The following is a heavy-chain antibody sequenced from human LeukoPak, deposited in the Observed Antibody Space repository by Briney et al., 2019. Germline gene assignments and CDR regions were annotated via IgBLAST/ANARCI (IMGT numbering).Heavy chain of an antibody. CDR3: ARESTEVTTWHFDL. CDR1: GGSISSYY. J-gene: IGHJ2*01. D-gene: IGHD4-17*01. V-gene: IGHV4-59*01. CDR2: IYYSGST. Sequence: SETLSLTCTVSGGSISSYYWSWIRQPPGKGLEWIGYIYYSGSTNYNPSLKSRATISVDTSKNQFSLKLSSVTAADTAVYYCARESTEVTTWHFDLWGRGTLVTVSS.